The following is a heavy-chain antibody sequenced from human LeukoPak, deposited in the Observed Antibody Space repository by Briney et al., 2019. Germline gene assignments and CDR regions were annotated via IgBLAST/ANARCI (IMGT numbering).Heavy chain of an antibody. CDR1: GFTFSNYG. CDR2: ISASSSSI. J-gene: IGHJ4*02. CDR3: ARGGAARPDY. D-gene: IGHD6-6*01. V-gene: IGHV3-48*04. Sequence: GGSLRLSSAASGFTFSNYGMDWVRQAPGKGLEWVSYISASSSSIYYADSVKGRFTISRDNAKNSLFLQMNSLRAEDTAVYYCARGGAARPDYWGQGSLVTVSS.